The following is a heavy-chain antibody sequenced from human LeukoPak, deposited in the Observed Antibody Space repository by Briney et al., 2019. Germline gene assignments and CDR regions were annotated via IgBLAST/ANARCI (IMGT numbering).Heavy chain of an antibody. V-gene: IGHV1-18*01. CDR2: ISAYNGNT. J-gene: IGHJ4*02. Sequence: ASVKVSGKASGYTFTSYGISWVRQAPGQGLEWMGWISAYNGNTNYAQKLQGRVTMTTDTSTSTAYMELRSLRSDDTAVYYCARDVGPRPPKTGRVDYWGQGTLVTVSS. D-gene: IGHD1-1*01. CDR1: GYTFTSYG. CDR3: ARDVGPRPPKTGRVDY.